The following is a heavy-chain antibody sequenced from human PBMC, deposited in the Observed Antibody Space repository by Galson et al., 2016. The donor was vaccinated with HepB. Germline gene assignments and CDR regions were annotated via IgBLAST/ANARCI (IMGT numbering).Heavy chain of an antibody. V-gene: IGHV3-33*01. J-gene: IGHJ4*02. D-gene: IGHD6-19*01. CDR1: GFTFSGYA. CDR3: ARGASTGWEVGACDF. Sequence: SLRLSCAASGFTFSGYAMHWVRQAPGKGLEWVGLIRYDGSNEYYADSVKGRFTISRDNSKNSLYLQMNSPRAEDTAVYYCARGASTGWEVGACDFWGQGALVTVSS. CDR2: IRYDGSNE.